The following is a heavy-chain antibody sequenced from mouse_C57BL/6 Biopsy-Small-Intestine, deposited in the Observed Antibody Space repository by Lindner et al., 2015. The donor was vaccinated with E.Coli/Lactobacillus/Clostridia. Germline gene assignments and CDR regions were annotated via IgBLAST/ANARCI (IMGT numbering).Heavy chain of an antibody. D-gene: IGHD2-13*01. V-gene: IGHV1-9*01. CDR2: ILPGSAST. CDR3: AIRGDGDYWYFDV. Sequence: VQLQESGAELMKPGASVKLSCKATGYTFTAYWIEWVKQRPGHGLEWIGEILPGSASTDYSEKFTGKATFTADTSSNTAYMQLNSLTTEDSAIYYCAIRGDGDYWYFDVWGTGTTVTVSS. J-gene: IGHJ1*03. CDR1: GYTFTAYW.